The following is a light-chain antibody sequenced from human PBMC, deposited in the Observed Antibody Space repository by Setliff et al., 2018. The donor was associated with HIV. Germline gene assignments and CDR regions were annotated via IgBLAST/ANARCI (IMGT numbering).Light chain of an antibody. J-gene: IGLJ1*01. Sequence: SYELTQPPSVSVAPGKTARITCGGNNIGSKSVHWYQQKPGQAPVLVVYDDSHRPSGIPERFSGSNSGNTATLTISRVEAGDEAGYYCQVWDTTSDHHVFGTGTKV. CDR1: NIGSKS. CDR3: QVWDTTSDHHV. CDR2: DDS. V-gene: IGLV3-21*03.